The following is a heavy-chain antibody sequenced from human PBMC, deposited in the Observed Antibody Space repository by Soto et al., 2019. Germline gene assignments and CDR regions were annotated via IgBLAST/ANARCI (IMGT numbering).Heavy chain of an antibody. CDR3: ARGWETVGTTTPFAY. V-gene: IGHV1-69*06. CDR1: GGTFSTHA. J-gene: IGHJ4*02. Sequence: QVQLVQSGAEVKKPGSSVKVSCQASGGTFSTHAISWVRQAPGQGLEWMGGMIPIFGTTNYAQKFQGRVTITADKSTSTAYMEERSLRSEDSAVYYCARGWETVGTTTPFAYWGQGTLVNVSS. CDR2: MIPIFGTT. D-gene: IGHD1-26*01.